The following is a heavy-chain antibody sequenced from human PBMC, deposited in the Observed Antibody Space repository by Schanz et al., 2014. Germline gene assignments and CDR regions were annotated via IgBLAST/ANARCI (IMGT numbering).Heavy chain of an antibody. CDR3: AKERPSSGCPAFDV. CDR2: IDWNGGSP. Sequence: AQLVDSGGGVVQPGGSLRLSCAASGFLFSSYALHWVRQAPGKGLEWVSGIDWNGGSPGYADSVKGQFTISRDNAKNSLYLQMNSLRAGDTAVSDCAKERPSSGCPAFDVWGQGTQVTVSS. V-gene: IGHV3-20*01. CDR1: GFLFSSYA. J-gene: IGHJ4*02. D-gene: IGHD6-19*01.